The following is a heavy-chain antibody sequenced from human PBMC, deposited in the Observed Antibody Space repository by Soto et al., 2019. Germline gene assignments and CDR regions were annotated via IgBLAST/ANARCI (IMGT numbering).Heavy chain of an antibody. CDR2: ISYDGSNK. V-gene: IGHV3-30-3*01. D-gene: IGHD6-6*01. Sequence: LRLSCSASGFTFSSYAMHWVRQAPGKGLEWVAVISYDGSNKYYADSVKGRFTISRDNSKSTLYLQMNSLRAEDTAVYYCARAGLRGQYSSSSAYYYYGMDVWGQGTTVTVSS. CDR3: ARAGLRGQYSSSSAYYYYGMDV. J-gene: IGHJ6*02. CDR1: GFTFSSYA.